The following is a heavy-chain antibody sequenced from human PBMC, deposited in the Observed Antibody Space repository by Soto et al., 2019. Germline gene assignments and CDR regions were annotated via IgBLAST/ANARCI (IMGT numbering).Heavy chain of an antibody. Sequence: QVQLQESGPGLVKPSQTLSLTCTVSGGSISSGGYYWSWIRQHPGKGLEWIGYIYYSGSTYYNPSLKSRVXXSXDXXKNQFSLKLSSVTAADTAVYYCARGSYRYYYGMDVWGQGTTVTVSS. CDR2: IYYSGST. CDR3: ARGSYRYYYGMDV. D-gene: IGHD3-16*02. J-gene: IGHJ6*02. CDR1: GGSISSGGYY. V-gene: IGHV4-31*03.